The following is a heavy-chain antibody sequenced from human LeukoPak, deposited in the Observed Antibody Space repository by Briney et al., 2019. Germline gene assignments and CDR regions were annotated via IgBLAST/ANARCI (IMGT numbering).Heavy chain of an antibody. Sequence: GASVKVSCKASGYTFTSYGISWVRQAPGQGLEWMGWINTYNGNTNYAQKLQGRVTMTTDTSTSTAYMELRSLRSDDTAVYYCARTPHDYGDYGYFDYWGQGTLVTVSS. D-gene: IGHD4-17*01. CDR3: ARTPHDYGDYGYFDY. CDR1: GYTFTSYG. V-gene: IGHV1-18*01. J-gene: IGHJ4*02. CDR2: INTYNGNT.